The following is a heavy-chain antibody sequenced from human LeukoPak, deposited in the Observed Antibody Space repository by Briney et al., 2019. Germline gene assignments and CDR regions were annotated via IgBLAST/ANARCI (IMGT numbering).Heavy chain of an antibody. Sequence: GASVKASCKASGYTFTSYAMHWVRQAPGQRLEWMGWINAGNGNTKYSQKFQGRVTITRDTSASTAYMELSSLRSEDTAVYYCARDGMDYYGSGSVVYWGQGTLVTVSS. CDR2: INAGNGNT. V-gene: IGHV1-3*01. CDR1: GYTFTSYA. D-gene: IGHD3-10*01. J-gene: IGHJ4*02. CDR3: ARDGMDYYGSGSVVY.